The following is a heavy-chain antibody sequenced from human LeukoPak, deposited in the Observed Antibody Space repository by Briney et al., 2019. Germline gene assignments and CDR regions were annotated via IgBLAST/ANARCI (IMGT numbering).Heavy chain of an antibody. CDR2: IYISGST. CDR3: ARDYLVGAPLDS. CDR1: GVSITDYY. J-gene: IGHJ4*02. D-gene: IGHD1-26*01. V-gene: IGHV4-4*07. Sequence: SETLSLTCSVSGVSITDYYWAWIRQPAGKGLEWIGRIYISGSTNYNPSLKSRVSISIDKTNNQFSLKLRSVTAADTAVYYCARDYLVGAPLDSWGQGTLVTVSS.